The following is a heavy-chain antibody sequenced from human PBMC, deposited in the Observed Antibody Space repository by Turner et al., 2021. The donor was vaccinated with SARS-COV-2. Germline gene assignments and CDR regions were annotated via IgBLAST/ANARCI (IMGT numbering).Heavy chain of an antibody. V-gene: IGHV4-39*01. CDR1: GGSISSSSYF. Sequence: QVQLQESGPGLVKPSETLSLTCTVSGGSISSSSYFWGWIRQPPTKELGWIGSIYYSGTTYYNPSLESRVSLSIDPSKNQFSLNLTSVTAADTALFYCARQAAGQGLDYWGRGILVTVSS. D-gene: IGHD3-10*01. J-gene: IGHJ4*02. CDR2: IYYSGTT. CDR3: ARQAAGQGLDY.